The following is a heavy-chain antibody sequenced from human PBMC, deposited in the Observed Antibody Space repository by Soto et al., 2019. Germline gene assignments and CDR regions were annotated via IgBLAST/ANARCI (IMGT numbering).Heavy chain of an antibody. Sequence: PGESLKISCAASGFTVSSNYMSWVRQAPGKGLEWVSVIYSGGSTYYADSVKGRFTISRDNSKTTLYLQMNSLRAEDTAVYYCARDMPGVWGQGTTVTVSS. V-gene: IGHV3-53*01. CDR2: IYSGGST. D-gene: IGHD2-2*01. J-gene: IGHJ6*02. CDR1: GFTVSSNY. CDR3: ARDMPGV.